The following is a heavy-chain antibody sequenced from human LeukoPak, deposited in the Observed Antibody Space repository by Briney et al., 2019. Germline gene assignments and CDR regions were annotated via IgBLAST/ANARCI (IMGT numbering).Heavy chain of an antibody. V-gene: IGHV3-30*18. CDR2: ISYDGSNK. Sequence: GGSLGLSCAASGFTFSSYGMPWVRQAPGKGLEWVAVISYDGSNKYYADSVKGRFTISRDNSKNTLYLQMNSLRAEDTAVYYCAKVGSIMITFGGVIADWGQGTLVTVSS. CDR1: GFTFSSYG. CDR3: AKVGSIMITFGGVIAD. J-gene: IGHJ4*02. D-gene: IGHD3-16*02.